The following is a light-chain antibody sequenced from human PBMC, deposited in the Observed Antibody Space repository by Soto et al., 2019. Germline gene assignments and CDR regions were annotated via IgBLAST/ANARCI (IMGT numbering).Light chain of an antibody. CDR3: QQSYSTPPWT. J-gene: IGKJ1*01. V-gene: IGKV1-39*01. CDR1: QRISNY. CDR2: AAS. Sequence: DIQMTQSPSSLSASVGDRVTITCRASQRISNYLNWYQQKPGKAPKLLIYAASNLQSGVPSRFSGSGSGTDFTLTISSLQPEDFATYFCQQSYSTPPWTFGQGTKVDIK.